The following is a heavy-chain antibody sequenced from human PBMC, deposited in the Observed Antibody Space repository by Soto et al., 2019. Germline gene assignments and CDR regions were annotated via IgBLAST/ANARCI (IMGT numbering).Heavy chain of an antibody. V-gene: IGHV3-23*01. D-gene: IGHD3-22*01. Sequence: PGGSLRLSCAASGFTLSSYAMSWVRQAPGKGLEWVSAISGSGGSTYYADSVKGRFTISRDNSKNTLYLQMNSLRAEDTAVYYCAKDYYDSSGYVHYYGMDVWGQGTTVTVSS. J-gene: IGHJ6*02. CDR3: AKDYYDSSGYVHYYGMDV. CDR1: GFTLSSYA. CDR2: ISGSGGST.